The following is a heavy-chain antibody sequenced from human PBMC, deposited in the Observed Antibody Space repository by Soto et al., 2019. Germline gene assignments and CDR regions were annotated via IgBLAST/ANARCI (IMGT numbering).Heavy chain of an antibody. J-gene: IGHJ6*02. CDR3: ARDLGIAAAGKWDYYYYGMDV. D-gene: IGHD6-13*01. CDR1: GYTFTSYG. CDR2: ISAYNGNT. Sequence: ASVKVSCKASGYTFTSYGISWVRQAPGQGLEWMGRISAYNGNTNYAQKLQGRVTMTTDTSTSTAYMELRSLRSDDTAVYYCARDLGIAAAGKWDYYYYGMDVWGQVTTVTVSS. V-gene: IGHV1-18*01.